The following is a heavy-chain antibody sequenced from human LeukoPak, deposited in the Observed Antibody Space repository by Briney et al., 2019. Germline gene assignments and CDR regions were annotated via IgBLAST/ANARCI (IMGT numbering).Heavy chain of an antibody. D-gene: IGHD3-10*01. CDR1: GFTFSSYEMN. J-gene: IGHJ4*02. CDR2: IYYSGST. CDR3: ASMVRGVILDY. V-gene: IGHV4-30-4*08. Sequence: LRLSCAASGFTFSSYEMNWVRQPPGKGLERIGYIYYSGSTYYNPSLKSRVTISVDTSKNQFSLKLSSVTAADTAVYYCASMVRGVILDYWGQGTLVTVSS.